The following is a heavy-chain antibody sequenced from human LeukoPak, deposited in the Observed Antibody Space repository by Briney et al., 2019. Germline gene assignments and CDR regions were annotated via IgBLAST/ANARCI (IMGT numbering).Heavy chain of an antibody. J-gene: IGHJ4*02. CDR2: ISYDGINK. V-gene: IGHV3-30*04. CDR1: GFTFSSYA. D-gene: IGHD4-11*01. Sequence: GGSLRLSCAASGFTFSSYAIHWVRQAPGKGLEWVAVISYDGINKYYADSVKGRFTISRDNSKNTLCLQMNSLRAEDTAVYYCAKDHDYRREYYFDYWGQGTLVTVSS. CDR3: AKDHDYRREYYFDY.